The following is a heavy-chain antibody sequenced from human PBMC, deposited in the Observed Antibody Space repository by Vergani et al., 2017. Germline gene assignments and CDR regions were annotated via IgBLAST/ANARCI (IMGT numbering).Heavy chain of an antibody. CDR2: IRSKANSYAT. CDR3: TTAYYDGSGYYRAYYDD. J-gene: IGHJ4*02. CDR1: GFTFSGSA. Sequence: EVQLVESGGGFVQPGGSLKLSCAASGFTFSGSALHWVRQASGKGLEWVGRIRSKANSYATAYAASVKGRFTISRDDSKNMAYLQMSSLKSHDTAVYYCTTAYYDGSGYYRAYYDDWGLGALLTVSS. V-gene: IGHV3-73*01. D-gene: IGHD3-22*01.